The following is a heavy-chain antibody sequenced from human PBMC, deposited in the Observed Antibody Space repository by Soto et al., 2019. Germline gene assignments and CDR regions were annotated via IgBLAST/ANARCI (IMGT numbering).Heavy chain of an antibody. V-gene: IGHV1-46*01. CDR2: INPTGGRT. Sequence: ASVKVSCKASGYTFTSYYMHWVRQAPGQGLEWRGIINPTGGRTRYAQKFQGRVTMTRDTSRSTVYMQLSSLRSEDTAVYYCARASGYCSGGSCYGRNYYYGMDVWGQGTTVTVSS. CDR3: ARASGYCSGGSCYGRNYYYGMDV. D-gene: IGHD2-15*01. CDR1: GYTFTSYY. J-gene: IGHJ6*02.